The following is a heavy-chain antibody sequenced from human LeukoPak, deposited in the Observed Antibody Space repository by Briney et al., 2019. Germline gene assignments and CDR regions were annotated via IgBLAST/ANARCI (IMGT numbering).Heavy chain of an antibody. CDR1: GESLNYYY. CDR2: IFDGKPI. J-gene: IGHJ4*02. D-gene: IGHD1-1*01. V-gene: IGHV4-34*12. Sequence: RASDTLSLTCAVYGESLNYYYWSWIRQSPGKGLEWIGDIFDGKPINYNPSLKSRVTISAATSSQQFSLNLKSVTAADTAVYFCASGAWAARLNSWAQGALVIVSS. CDR3: ASGAWAARLNS.